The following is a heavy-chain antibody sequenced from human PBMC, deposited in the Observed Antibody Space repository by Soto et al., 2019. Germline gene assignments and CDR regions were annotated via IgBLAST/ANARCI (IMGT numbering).Heavy chain of an antibody. D-gene: IGHD3-3*01. J-gene: IGHJ6*02. CDR1: GYTFTSYD. V-gene: IGHV1-8*01. CDR3: ARGLVTTIFGVVITLYGIDV. CDR2: MNPNSGNT. Sequence: QVQLVQSGAEVKKPGASVKVSCKASGYTFTSYDINWVRQATGQGLEWMGWMNPNSGNTGYAQKFQGRVTMTRNTSISTAYMELSSLRSEDTAVYYCARGLVTTIFGVVITLYGIDVWGQGTTVTVSS.